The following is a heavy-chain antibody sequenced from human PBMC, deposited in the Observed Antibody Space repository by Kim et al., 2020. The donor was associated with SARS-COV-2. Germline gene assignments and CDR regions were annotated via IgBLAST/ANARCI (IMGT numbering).Heavy chain of an antibody. J-gene: IGHJ6*02. V-gene: IGHV3-23*01. CDR1: GFTFSSYA. Sequence: GGSLRLSCAASGFTFSSYAMSWVRQAPGKGLEWVSAISGSGGSTYYADSVKGRFTISRDNSKNTLYLQMNSLRAEDTAVYYCAKDGFTAMVGYYYGMDVWGQGTTVTVSS. CDR3: AKDGFTAMVGYYYGMDV. CDR2: ISGSGGST. D-gene: IGHD5-18*01.